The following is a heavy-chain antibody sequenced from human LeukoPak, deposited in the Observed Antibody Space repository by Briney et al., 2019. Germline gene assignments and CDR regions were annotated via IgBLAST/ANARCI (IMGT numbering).Heavy chain of an antibody. J-gene: IGHJ4*02. CDR3: ARASGSGYVDY. CDR2: IKQDGSEK. V-gene: IGHV3-7*01. Sequence: QSGGSLRLSCAASGFTLSSYWMSWVRQAPGKGLEWVANIKQDGSEKYYVDSVKGRFTISRDNAKNSLYLQMNSLRAEDTAVYYCARASGSGYVDYWGQGTLVTVSS. D-gene: IGHD3-3*01. CDR1: GFTLSSYW.